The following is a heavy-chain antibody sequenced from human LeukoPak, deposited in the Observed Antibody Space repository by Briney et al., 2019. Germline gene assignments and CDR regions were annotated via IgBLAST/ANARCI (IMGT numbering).Heavy chain of an antibody. CDR3: ARRFISAEDAFDI. CDR1: GGSISSSSYY. Sequence: SETLSLTCTVSGGSISSSSYYWGWIRQPPGKGLEWIGNIYYSGSTYYNPSLKSRVTISVDTSKNQFSLKLSSVTAADTALYYCARRFISAEDAFDIWGHGTLVTVSS. J-gene: IGHJ3*02. CDR2: IYYSGST. V-gene: IGHV4-39*01. D-gene: IGHD3-10*01.